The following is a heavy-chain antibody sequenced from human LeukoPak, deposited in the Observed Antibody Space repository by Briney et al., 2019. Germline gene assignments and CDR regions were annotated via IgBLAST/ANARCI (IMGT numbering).Heavy chain of an antibody. CDR2: ISWNSGNI. J-gene: IGHJ4*02. Sequence: GGSLRLSCAASGFTFSSYSMNWVRQAPGKGLEWVSGISWNSGNIDYADSVKGRFTISRDNAKNSLYLQMNSLRAEDTALYYCAKGRGYNYGYIFGYFDYWGQGTLVTVSS. CDR3: AKGRGYNYGYIFGYFDY. V-gene: IGHV3-9*01. CDR1: GFTFSSYS. D-gene: IGHD5-18*01.